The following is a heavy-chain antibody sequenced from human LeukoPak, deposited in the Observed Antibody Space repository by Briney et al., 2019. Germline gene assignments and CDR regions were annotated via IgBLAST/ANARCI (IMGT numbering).Heavy chain of an antibody. D-gene: IGHD6-13*01. CDR3: ARFGAAGVRGNWFDP. V-gene: IGHV3-53*01. J-gene: IGHJ5*02. CDR2: IYSGGST. CDR1: GFTVSSSY. Sequence: GGSLRLSCAASGFTVSSSYMSWVRQAPGKGLEWVSVIYSGGSTYYADSVKGRFTISRDNSKNTLYLQMNSLRAEDTAVYYCARFGAAGVRGNWFDPWGQGTLVTVSS.